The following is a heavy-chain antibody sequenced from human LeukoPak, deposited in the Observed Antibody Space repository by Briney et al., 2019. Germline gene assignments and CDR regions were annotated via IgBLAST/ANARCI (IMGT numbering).Heavy chain of an antibody. J-gene: IGHJ4*02. V-gene: IGHV1-18*01. CDR3: SRSAVAVAGTSFSDY. Sequence: ASVKVSCKASGYTFTSYGISWVRQAPGQGLEWMGWISAYNGNTNYAQKLQGRVTMTTDTSTGTAYMELRSLRSDDTAVYYCSRSAVAVAGTSFSDYWGQGTLVTVSS. D-gene: IGHD6-19*01. CDR2: ISAYNGNT. CDR1: GYTFTSYG.